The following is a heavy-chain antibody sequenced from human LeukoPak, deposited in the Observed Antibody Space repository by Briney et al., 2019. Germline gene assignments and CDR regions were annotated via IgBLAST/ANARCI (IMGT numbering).Heavy chain of an antibody. V-gene: IGHV3-21*01. CDR1: GFTFSSYS. CDR2: ISSSSSYI. J-gene: IGHJ4*02. CDR3: ARDLKASFDY. Sequence: PGGSLRLSCAASGFTFSSYSMNWVRQAPGKGLEWVSSISSSSSYIYYADSVKGRFTISRDNAENSLYLQMNSQRAEDTAGYYCARDLKASFDYWGQGTLVTVSS.